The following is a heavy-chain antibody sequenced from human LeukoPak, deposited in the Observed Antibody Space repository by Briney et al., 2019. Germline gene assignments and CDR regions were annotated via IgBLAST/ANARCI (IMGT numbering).Heavy chain of an antibody. D-gene: IGHD1-7*01. J-gene: IGHJ4*02. CDR3: ARGWNSDYFDY. V-gene: IGHV3-21*01. CDR1: GFTFSSYS. Sequence: GGSLRLSCAASGFTFSSYSMNWVRQAPGKGLEWVSFISSSRSYIYYADSVKGRFTISRDNAKNSLYLQMNSLRAEDTAVYYCARGWNSDYFDYWGQGTLVTVSS. CDR2: ISSSRSYI.